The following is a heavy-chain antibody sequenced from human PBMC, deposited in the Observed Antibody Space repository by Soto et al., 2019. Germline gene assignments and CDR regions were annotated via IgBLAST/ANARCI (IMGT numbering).Heavy chain of an antibody. CDR1: GGSFSGYY. Sequence: PSETLSLTCAVYGGSFSGYYWSWIRQPPGKGLEWIGEINHSGSTNYNPSLKSRVTISVDTSKNQFSLKLSSVTAADTALYYCARTNYYGSGSYYNPAKGMDVWGQGTTVTVSS. CDR2: INHSGST. D-gene: IGHD3-10*01. CDR3: ARTNYYGSGSYYNPAKGMDV. J-gene: IGHJ6*02. V-gene: IGHV4-34*01.